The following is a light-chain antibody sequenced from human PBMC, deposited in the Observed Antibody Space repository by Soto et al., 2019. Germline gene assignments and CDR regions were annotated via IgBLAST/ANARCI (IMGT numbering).Light chain of an antibody. J-gene: IGKJ4*01. CDR1: QSISSN. CDR2: AAS. CDR3: QQSYSTPLT. Sequence: DIQMTQSPSSLSASVGERVTIPCRASQSISSNLNWYQQKPGKAPKLLIYAASSLQSGVPSRFSGGGSGTDFTLTISSLQPEDFATYSCQQSYSTPLTFGGGTRWIS. V-gene: IGKV1-39*01.